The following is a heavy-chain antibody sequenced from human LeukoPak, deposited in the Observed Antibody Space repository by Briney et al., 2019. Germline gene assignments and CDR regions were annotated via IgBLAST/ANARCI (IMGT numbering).Heavy chain of an antibody. CDR1: GFTFSSYW. Sequence: GGSLRLSCVASGFTFSSYWITWVRQAPGKGLEWLANIKEDGSIQYYLDSVRGRCTISRDNAKTSVYLQLNSLRADDTAVYYCARDVWTGVAVSDYWGQGTLVTVSS. J-gene: IGHJ4*02. V-gene: IGHV3-7*01. CDR3: ARDVWTGVAVSDY. D-gene: IGHD6-19*01. CDR2: IKEDGSIQ.